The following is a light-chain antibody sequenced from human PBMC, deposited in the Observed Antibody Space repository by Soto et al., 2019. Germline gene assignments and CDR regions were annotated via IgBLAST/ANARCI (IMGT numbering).Light chain of an antibody. Sequence: EIVLTQSPGTLSLSPGERATLSCRASQSVSSSYLAWYQQKPGQAPRLLIYGASSMATGIPDRFSGSGSGTDFTLTISRLEPEDFAVYYCQQYGSSPLGTFGPGTKVDIK. CDR1: QSVSSSY. V-gene: IGKV3-20*01. CDR3: QQYGSSPLGT. J-gene: IGKJ3*01. CDR2: GAS.